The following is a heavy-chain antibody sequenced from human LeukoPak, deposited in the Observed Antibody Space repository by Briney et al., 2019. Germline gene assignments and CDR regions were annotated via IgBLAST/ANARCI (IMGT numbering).Heavy chain of an antibody. D-gene: IGHD3-10*01. V-gene: IGHV1-69*13. J-gene: IGHJ6*03. CDR2: IIPIFGTA. CDR3: AGNYYGSGSYYPTYYYYYYYMDV. CDR1: GGTFSSYA. Sequence: SVKVSXKASGGTFSSYAISWVRQAPGQGLEWMGGIIPIFGTANYAQKFQGRVTITADESTSTAYMELSSLRSEDTAVYYCAGNYYGSGSYYPTYYYYYYYMDVWGKGTTVTVSS.